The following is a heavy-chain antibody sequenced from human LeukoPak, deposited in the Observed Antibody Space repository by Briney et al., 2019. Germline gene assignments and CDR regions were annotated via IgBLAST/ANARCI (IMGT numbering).Heavy chain of an antibody. J-gene: IGHJ4*02. CDR3: ARPAATYSAAFDD. CDR2: IIPIFGTA. CDR1: GGTFSSYA. V-gene: IGHV1-69*13. Sequence: SVKVSCKASGGTFSSYAISWVRQAPGQGLEWMGGIIPIFGTANYAQKFQGRVTITADESTSTAYMELSSLRSEDTAVYYCARPAATYSAAFDDWGQGTLVTVSS. D-gene: IGHD2-2*01.